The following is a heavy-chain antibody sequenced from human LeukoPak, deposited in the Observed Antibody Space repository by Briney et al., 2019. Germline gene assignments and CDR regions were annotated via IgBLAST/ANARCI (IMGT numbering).Heavy chain of an antibody. CDR2: ISSSSSYI. V-gene: IGHV3-21*01. CDR1: KFTFSSYS. D-gene: IGHD3-10*01. J-gene: IGHJ4*02. CDR3: ARDLGSIVDY. Sequence: GGSLRLSCAASKFTFSSYSMNWVSQAPGKGLEWGSSISSSSSYIYYADSAKGRFTISRDNAKNSLYLQMNSLRAEDTAVYYCARDLGSIVDYWGQGTLVTVSS.